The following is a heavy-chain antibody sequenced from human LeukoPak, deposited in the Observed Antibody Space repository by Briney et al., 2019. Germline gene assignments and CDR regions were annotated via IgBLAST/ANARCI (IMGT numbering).Heavy chain of an antibody. CDR1: GFTFDDYA. Sequence: GGSLRLSCVASGFTFDDYAMHWVRQAPGKGLEWVAGISWNSGSIGYADSVADRFTISRDDSKNTLFLQMNSLRAEDTAVYYCAKSRSMISTSCYNYWGQGTLVTVSS. J-gene: IGHJ4*02. CDR3: AKSRSMISTSCYNY. D-gene: IGHD2-2*02. CDR2: ISWNSGSI. V-gene: IGHV3-9*01.